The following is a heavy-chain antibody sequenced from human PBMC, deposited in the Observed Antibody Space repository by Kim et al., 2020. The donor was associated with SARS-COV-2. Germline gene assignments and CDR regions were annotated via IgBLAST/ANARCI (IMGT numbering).Heavy chain of an antibody. CDR3: ARAFTEVGIFGVVIIPNDAFDI. D-gene: IGHD3-3*01. V-gene: IGHV4-34*01. CDR2: INHSGST. CDR1: GGSFSGYY. J-gene: IGHJ3*02. Sequence: SETLSLTCAVYGGSFSGYYWSWIRQPPGKGLEWIGEINHSGSTNYNPSLKSRVTISVDTSKNQFSLKLSSVTAADTAVYYCARAFTEVGIFGVVIIPNDAFDIWGQGTMVTVSS.